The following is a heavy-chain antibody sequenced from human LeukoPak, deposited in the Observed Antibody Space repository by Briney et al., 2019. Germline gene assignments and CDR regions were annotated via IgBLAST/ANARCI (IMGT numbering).Heavy chain of an antibody. CDR2: INPNNGRT. D-gene: IGHD6-6*01. V-gene: IGHV1-2*02. CDR1: GYTFSDYY. CDR3: ARGVSRKNDPRSLKRGYYYYYMDV. J-gene: IGHJ6*03. Sequence: GASVKVSCKTSGYTFSDYYMHWVRQAPGQGLEWMGWINPNNGRTSYARKFQGRVSMTRDTSISTAYMELSSLRSEDTAVYYCARGVSRKNDPRSLKRGYYYYYMDVWGKGTTVTISS.